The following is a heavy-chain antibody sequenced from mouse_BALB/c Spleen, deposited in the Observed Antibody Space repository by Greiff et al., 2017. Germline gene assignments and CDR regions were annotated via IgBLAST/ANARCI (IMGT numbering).Heavy chain of an antibody. Sequence: EVHLVESGGGLVKLGGSLKLSCAASGFTFSSYYMSWVRQTPEKGLEWVAAINRNGGGTYYPDTVKGRFTISTDNAKNTPYLQMSRLTSEDTALYYGERRWTSGVDKGGMDYWGQGTSVTVSA. J-gene: IGHJ4*01. V-gene: IGHV5-6-2*01. D-gene: IGHD1-1*01. CDR2: INRNGGGT. CDR1: GFTFSSYY. CDR3: ERRWTSGVDKGGMDY.